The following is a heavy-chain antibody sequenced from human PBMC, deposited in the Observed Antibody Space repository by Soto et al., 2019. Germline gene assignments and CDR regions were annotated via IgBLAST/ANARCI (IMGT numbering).Heavy chain of an antibody. CDR1: GFTFSSYG. D-gene: IGHD5-18*01. CDR3: AKDLVGYSYGSPMGY. J-gene: IGHJ4*02. CDR2: ISYDGSNK. Sequence: GGSLRLSCAASGFTFSSYGMHWVRQAPGKGLEWVAVISYDGSNKYYADSVKGRFTISRDNSKNTLYLQMNSLRAEDTAVYYCAKDLVGYSYGSPMGYWGQGTLVTVSS. V-gene: IGHV3-30*18.